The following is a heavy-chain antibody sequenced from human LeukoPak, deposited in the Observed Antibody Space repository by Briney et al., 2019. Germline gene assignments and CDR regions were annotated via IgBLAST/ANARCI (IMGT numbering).Heavy chain of an antibody. CDR1: GYTFTGYY. J-gene: IGHJ4*02. Sequence: GASVKVSCKASGYTFTGYYMHWVRQAPGQGLEWMGWINPNSGGTNYAQKFQGRVTMTRDTSISTAYMELSRLTSDDTAVYYCARYFSGTSFHFDYWGQGTLVTVSS. V-gene: IGHV1-2*02. CDR2: INPNSGGT. CDR3: ARYFSGTSFHFDY. D-gene: IGHD2-2*01.